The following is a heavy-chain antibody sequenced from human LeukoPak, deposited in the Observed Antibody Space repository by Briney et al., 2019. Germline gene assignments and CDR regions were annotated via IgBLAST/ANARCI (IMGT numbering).Heavy chain of an antibody. CDR2: ISYDGSNK. Sequence: GRSVRLSCAASGFPFSSYGMQWVRQAPGKGLEWVAVISYDGSNKYYADSVKRRFTISRDNSKNTLYLQMSSLRAEDTAVYYCAKDRGIAVAGYFDYWGQGTLVTVSS. J-gene: IGHJ4*02. CDR1: GFPFSSYG. CDR3: AKDRGIAVAGYFDY. D-gene: IGHD6-19*01. V-gene: IGHV3-30*18.